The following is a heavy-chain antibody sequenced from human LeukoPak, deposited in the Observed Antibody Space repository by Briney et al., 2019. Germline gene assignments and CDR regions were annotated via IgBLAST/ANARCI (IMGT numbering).Heavy chain of an antibody. CDR1: GYTFTSYY. CDR2: INPSGGST. J-gene: IGHJ6*03. Sequence: ASVKVSCKASGYTFTSYYMHWVRQAPGQGLEWMGIINPSGGSTSYAQKFQGRVTMTRDMSTSTVYMELSSLRSEDTAVYYCARSRDSWSSDYYYYMDVWGKGTTVTVSS. CDR3: ARSRDSWSSDYYYYMDV. D-gene: IGHD3-3*01. V-gene: IGHV1-46*01.